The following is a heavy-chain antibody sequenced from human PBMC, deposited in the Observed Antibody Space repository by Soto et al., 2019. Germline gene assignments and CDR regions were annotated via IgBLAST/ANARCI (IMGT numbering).Heavy chain of an antibody. CDR1: GGSVSSGSYY. CDR3: ARARFLEWLLYAHFDY. Sequence: SGTLSLTCTVSGGSVSSGSYYWSWIRQPPGKGLEWIGYIYYSGSTNYNPSLKSRVTISVDTSKNQFSLKLSSVTAADTAVYYCARARFLEWLLYAHFDYWGQGTLVTVSS. J-gene: IGHJ4*02. D-gene: IGHD3-3*01. CDR2: IYYSGST. V-gene: IGHV4-61*01.